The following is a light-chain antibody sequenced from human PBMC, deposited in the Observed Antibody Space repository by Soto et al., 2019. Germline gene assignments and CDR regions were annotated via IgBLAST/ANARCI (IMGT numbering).Light chain of an antibody. Sequence: EVVMTQSPASLSVSPGERATLSCRASQSVTSNLAWYQQRPGQAPRLLIYGASTRATGIPARFSGSGSGTEFTLTSSSLQSEDFAVYYCLQYSTGLRTFGQGTKVEIK. CDR1: QSVTSN. CDR3: LQYSTGLRT. J-gene: IGKJ1*01. CDR2: GAS. V-gene: IGKV3-15*01.